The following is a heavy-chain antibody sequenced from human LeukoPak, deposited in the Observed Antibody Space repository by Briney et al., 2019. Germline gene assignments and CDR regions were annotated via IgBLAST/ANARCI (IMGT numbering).Heavy chain of an antibody. CDR2: INSDGSST. V-gene: IGHV3-74*01. J-gene: IGHJ4*02. Sequence: PGGSLRLSCAASGFTFSSYWMHWVRQAPGKGLVWVSPINSDGSSTSYADSVKGRFTISRDNAKNTLYLQMNSLRAEDTAVYYCARDLLAVASTGIGFDYWGQGTLVTVSS. CDR3: ARDLLAVASTGIGFDY. D-gene: IGHD6-19*01. CDR1: GFTFSSYW.